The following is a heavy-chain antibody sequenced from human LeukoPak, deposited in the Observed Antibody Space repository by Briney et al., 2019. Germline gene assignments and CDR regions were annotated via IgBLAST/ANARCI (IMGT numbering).Heavy chain of an antibody. V-gene: IGHV3-74*01. CDR3: ASLTTWDYGMDV. J-gene: IGHJ6*02. CDR1: GFTFSGYW. D-gene: IGHD2/OR15-2a*01. CDR2: ISRDGSST. Sequence: GGSLRLSCAASGFTFSGYWMHWVRHAAGKGLVWVSRISRDGSSTIYADSVRGRFTISRDNAKNTLYLQMNSLRAEDTAVYYCASLTTWDYGMDVWGQGTTVTVSS.